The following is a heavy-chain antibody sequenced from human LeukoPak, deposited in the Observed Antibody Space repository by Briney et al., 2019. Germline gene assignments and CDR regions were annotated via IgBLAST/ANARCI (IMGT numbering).Heavy chain of an antibody. CDR1: GGSFSGYY. D-gene: IGHD6-13*01. CDR2: INHSGST. CDR3: ARGVPAAGRYLVYYYYYMDV. J-gene: IGHJ6*03. Sequence: SETLSLTCAGYGGSFSGYYWSWIRQPPGKGLEWIWEINHSGSTNYNPSLKSRVTISVDTSKNQFSLKLSSVTAADTAVYYCARGVPAAGRYLVYYYYYMDVWGKGTTVTVSS. V-gene: IGHV4-34*01.